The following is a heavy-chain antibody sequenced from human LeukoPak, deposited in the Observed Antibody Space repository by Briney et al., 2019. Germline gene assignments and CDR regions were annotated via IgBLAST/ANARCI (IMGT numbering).Heavy chain of an antibody. D-gene: IGHD6-13*01. J-gene: IGHJ4*02. Sequence: SETLSLTCTVSGGSISSGGYYWSWIRQPPGKGLEWIGYIFYSGSTYYNPSLKSRLTMSVDTSKNHFSLRMSSVTAADTAVYYCARGFSSSWHYFDYWGQATLVTVTS. CDR3: ARGFSSSWHYFDY. CDR2: IFYSGST. V-gene: IGHV4-30-4*01. CDR1: GGSISSGGYY.